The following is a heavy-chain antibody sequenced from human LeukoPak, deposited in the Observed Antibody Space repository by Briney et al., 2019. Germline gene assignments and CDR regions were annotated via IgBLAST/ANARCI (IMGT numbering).Heavy chain of an antibody. Sequence: GGSLRLSCAASGFTFSRYWMSWVHQAPGKGLEWVANIKQDGSEKYYVDSVKGRFTISRDNAKNSLYLQMSSLRAEDTAVYYCARGGPDYWGQGTLVTVSS. CDR3: ARGGPDY. CDR1: GFTFSRYW. V-gene: IGHV3-7*01. J-gene: IGHJ4*02. CDR2: IKQDGSEK. D-gene: IGHD3-16*01.